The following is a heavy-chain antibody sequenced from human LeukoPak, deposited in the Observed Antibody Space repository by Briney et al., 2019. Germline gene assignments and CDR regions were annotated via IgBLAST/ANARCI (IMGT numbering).Heavy chain of an antibody. Sequence: ASVKVSCKASGYTFTNYAMNWVRQAPGQGLEWMGWINTNTGNPTHAQGFTGRFVFSLDTSVSTAYLQISSLKAEDTAVYYCARSLKWLPPRDAFNIWGQGTMVTVSS. D-gene: IGHD3-22*01. J-gene: IGHJ3*02. CDR1: GYTFTNYA. CDR3: ARSLKWLPPRDAFNI. CDR2: INTNTGNP. V-gene: IGHV7-4-1*02.